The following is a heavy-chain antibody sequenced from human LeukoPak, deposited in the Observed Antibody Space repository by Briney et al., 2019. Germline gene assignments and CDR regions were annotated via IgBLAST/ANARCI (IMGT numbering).Heavy chain of an antibody. V-gene: IGHV1-69*01. D-gene: IGHD3-3*01. Sequence: ASVKVSCKASGGTFSSYAISWVRQAPGQGLEWMGGIIPIFGTANYAQKFQRRVTITADESTSTAYMELSSLRSEDTAVYYCARDTIFGVVRRFGWFDPWGQGTLVTVSS. J-gene: IGHJ5*02. CDR3: ARDTIFGVVRRFGWFDP. CDR2: IIPIFGTA. CDR1: GGTFSSYA.